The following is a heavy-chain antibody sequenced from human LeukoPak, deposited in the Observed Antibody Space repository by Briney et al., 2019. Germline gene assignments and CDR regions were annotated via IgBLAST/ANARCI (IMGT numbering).Heavy chain of an antibody. D-gene: IGHD3-9*01. Sequence: ASVKVSCKASGYTFTSYGISWVRQAPGQGLEWMGWISAYNGNTNYAQKLQGRVTMTTDTSTSTAYMELRSLRSDDTAVYYCARDQSAANYDILTGYYDYWGQGTLATVSS. CDR1: GYTFTSYG. CDR3: ARDQSAANYDILTGYYDY. V-gene: IGHV1-18*04. CDR2: ISAYNGNT. J-gene: IGHJ4*02.